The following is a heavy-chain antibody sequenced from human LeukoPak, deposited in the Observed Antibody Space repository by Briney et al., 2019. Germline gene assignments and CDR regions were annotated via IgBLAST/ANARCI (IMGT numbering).Heavy chain of an antibody. Sequence: GASVKVSCKASGYTFTSYYMHWVRQAPGQGLEWMGGIIPIFGTANYAQKFQGRVTITADESTSTAYMELRSLRSDDTAVYYCAYGSGSYAVGFYWGQGTLVTVSS. J-gene: IGHJ4*02. D-gene: IGHD3-10*01. V-gene: IGHV1-69*13. CDR1: GYTFTSYY. CDR3: AYGSGSYAVGFY. CDR2: IIPIFGTA.